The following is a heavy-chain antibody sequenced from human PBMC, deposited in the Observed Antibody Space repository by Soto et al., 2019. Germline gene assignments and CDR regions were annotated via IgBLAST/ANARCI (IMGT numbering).Heavy chain of an antibody. CDR1: GFTFSSYA. CDR3: AKDLGADYGSGYYDYYYYYGMDV. Sequence: EVQLLESGGGLVQPGGSLRLSCAASGFTFSSYAMSWVRQAPGKGLAWVSAISGSGGSTYYADSVKGRFTISRDNSKNTLYLQMNSLRAEDTAVYYCAKDLGADYGSGYYDYYYYYGMDVWGQGTTVTVSS. D-gene: IGHD3-10*01. V-gene: IGHV3-23*01. CDR2: ISGSGGST. J-gene: IGHJ6*02.